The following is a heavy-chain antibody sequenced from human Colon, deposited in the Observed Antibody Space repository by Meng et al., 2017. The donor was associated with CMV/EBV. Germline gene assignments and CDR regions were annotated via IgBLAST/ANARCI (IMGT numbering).Heavy chain of an antibody. J-gene: IGHJ6*02. CDR1: GFTFSKYW. Sequence: GEALKTPCSTSGFTFSKYWMRWVRQAPGKGLEGVANIRQDEAEKYYVDSVKGRFTISRDNAKNSVDLQMNRLRPEDTAVYYCARDRDYVPRDGYYDMDVWGQGTTVTVSS. CDR3: ARDRDYVPRDGYYDMDV. V-gene: IGHV3-7*01. CDR2: IRQDEAEK. D-gene: IGHD3-10*02.